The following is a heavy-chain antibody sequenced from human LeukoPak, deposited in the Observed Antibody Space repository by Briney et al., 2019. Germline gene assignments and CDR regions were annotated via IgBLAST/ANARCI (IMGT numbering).Heavy chain of an antibody. Sequence: SETLSLTCAVYGGSFSGYYWSWIRQPPGKGLEWIGEINHSGSTNYNPSLKSRVTISVDTSKNQFSLKLSSVTAADTAVYYCARCELRFLEWSWFDPWGQGTLVTVSS. CDR1: GGSFSGYY. CDR3: ARCELRFLEWSWFDP. D-gene: IGHD3-3*01. J-gene: IGHJ5*02. CDR2: INHSGST. V-gene: IGHV4-34*01.